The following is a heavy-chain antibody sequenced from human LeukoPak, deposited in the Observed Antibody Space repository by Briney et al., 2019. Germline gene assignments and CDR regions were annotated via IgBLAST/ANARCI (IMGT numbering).Heavy chain of an antibody. J-gene: IGHJ4*02. CDR1: GYTFTSYG. CDR2: ISAYNGIT. D-gene: IGHD3-22*01. CDR3: ARVRGYYDSSGYYYAG. V-gene: IGHV1-18*01. Sequence: GASVKVSCKASGYTFTSYGISWVRQAPGQGLEWMGWISAYNGITNYAQKLQGRVTMTTDTSTSTAYMELRSLRSDDTAVYYCARVRGYYDSSGYYYAGWGQGTLVTVSS.